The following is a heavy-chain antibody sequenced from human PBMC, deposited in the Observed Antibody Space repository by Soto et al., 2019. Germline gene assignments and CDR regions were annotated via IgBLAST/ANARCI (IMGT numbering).Heavy chain of an antibody. CDR3: ARGSTDSYPGSRIFDF. D-gene: IGHD3-10*01. CDR2: ITDTGGDT. V-gene: IGHV3-23*01. Sequence: EGSLRLSCVASGIPFGSRAMSWVRQAPGEGLEWVSTITDTGGDTKYADSVRGRFTMSRDNSKKTLYLQMNSLRVEDSALYYCARGSTDSYPGSRIFDFWGRGTLVTVSS. CDR1: GIPFGSRA. J-gene: IGHJ4*02.